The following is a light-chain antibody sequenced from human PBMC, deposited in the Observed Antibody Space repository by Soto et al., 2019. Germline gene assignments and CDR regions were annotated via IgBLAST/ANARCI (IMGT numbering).Light chain of an antibody. V-gene: IGKV1-5*03. CDR3: KQYDRVPYT. J-gene: IGKJ2*01. CDR1: QSLSYW. CDR2: KAS. Sequence: DIQMTQSPSTLSASVGDTVTITCRASQSLSYWLAWYQQKPGQAPKLLIHKASTLESGVPSRFSGSVSGTEFTLTISSLQPDDFATFYCKQYDRVPYTFGQGTKLEIK.